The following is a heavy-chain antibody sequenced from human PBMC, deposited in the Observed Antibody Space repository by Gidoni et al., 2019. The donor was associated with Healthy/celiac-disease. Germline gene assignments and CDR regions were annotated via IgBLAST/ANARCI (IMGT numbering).Heavy chain of an antibody. J-gene: IGHJ3*02. D-gene: IGHD1-26*01. CDR1: GFTFSSYG. Sequence: QVQLVESGGGVVQPGRSLRLPCAASGFTFSSYGMHWVRQAPGKGLEWVAVIAYDGSNKYYADSVKGRFTISRDNSKNTLYLQMNSLRAEDTAVYYCAKGKGELGRNDAFDIWGQGTMVTVSS. CDR3: AKGKGELGRNDAFDI. V-gene: IGHV3-30*18. CDR2: IAYDGSNK.